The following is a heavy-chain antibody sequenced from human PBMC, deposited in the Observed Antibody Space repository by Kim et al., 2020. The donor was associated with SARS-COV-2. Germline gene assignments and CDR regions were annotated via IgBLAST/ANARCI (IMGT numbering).Heavy chain of an antibody. CDR2: INSDGSST. D-gene: IGHD1-26*01. V-gene: IGHV3-74*01. CDR1: GFSFSDYW. CDR3: ARDRWAGATGGDR. J-gene: IGHJ5*02. Sequence: GGSPRLSCAASGFSFSDYWMFWVRQVPGKGLVWLSRINSDGSSTNYADSVKGRFSISRDNAKNTVYLQMNSLRAEDTAVYYCARDRWAGATGGDRWGQGTPVIVSS.